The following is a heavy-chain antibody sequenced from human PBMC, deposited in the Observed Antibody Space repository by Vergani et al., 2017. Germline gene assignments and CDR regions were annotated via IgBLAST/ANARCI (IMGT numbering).Heavy chain of an antibody. V-gene: IGHV4-30-2*01. CDR3: ARDGCGYDKDALDV. CDR2: VYYSGTT. D-gene: IGHD5-18*01. Sequence: QLQLQESDSRLVNPSQTLSLTCTLSGDAISRDTYSWNWVRQPPGKPLEWIGSVYYSGTTYYNPSLVGRVTMTIDKSQNNFSLSLSSETAADSSVYYCARDGCGYDKDALDVWGQGTKVTDTS. J-gene: IGHJ3*01. CDR1: GDAISRDTYS.